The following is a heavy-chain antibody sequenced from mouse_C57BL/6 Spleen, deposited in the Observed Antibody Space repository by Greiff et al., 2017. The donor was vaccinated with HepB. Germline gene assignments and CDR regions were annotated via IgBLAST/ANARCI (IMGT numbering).Heavy chain of an antibody. CDR3: ARYEGFAY. Sequence: QVQLQQSGPELVKPGASVKISCKASGYAFSSSWMNWVKQRPGKGLEWIGRIYPGDGDTNYNGKFKGKATLTEDKSSSTAYMQLSSLTSEDSAVYFCARYEGFAYWGQGTLVTVSA. V-gene: IGHV1-82*01. CDR1: GYAFSSSW. CDR2: IYPGDGDT. J-gene: IGHJ3*01. D-gene: IGHD2-3*01.